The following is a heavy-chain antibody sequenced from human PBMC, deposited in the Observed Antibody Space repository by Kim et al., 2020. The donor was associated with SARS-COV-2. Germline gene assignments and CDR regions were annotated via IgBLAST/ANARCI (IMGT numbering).Heavy chain of an antibody. CDR3: ARGGGANRLGQTFDY. CDR2: ISYDERNK. CDR1: GFTFSTYA. D-gene: IGHD6-19*01. J-gene: IGHJ4*02. Sequence: GGSLRLSCAASGFTFSTYAMHWVRQAPGKGLEWVAVISYDERNKYHTDSVKGRFTISRDNSKNTLYLQMNSLRPEDTAVYYCARGGGANRLGQTFDYWGQGTLVTASS. V-gene: IGHV3-30*04.